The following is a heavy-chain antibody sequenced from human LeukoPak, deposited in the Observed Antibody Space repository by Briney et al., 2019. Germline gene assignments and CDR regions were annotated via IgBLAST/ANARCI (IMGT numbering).Heavy chain of an antibody. V-gene: IGHV3-21*01. Sequence: GGSLRLSCAASGFTFSTYSMNWVRLAPGKGLEWVSSISFSSDYIYYADSVKGRFTISRDNARNSLYLQMNSLRAEDTAVYYCARRYCSTTNCYAFDGWGQGTLVTVSS. CDR1: GFTFSTYS. J-gene: IGHJ4*02. CDR2: ISFSSDYI. D-gene: IGHD2-2*01. CDR3: ARRYCSTTNCYAFDG.